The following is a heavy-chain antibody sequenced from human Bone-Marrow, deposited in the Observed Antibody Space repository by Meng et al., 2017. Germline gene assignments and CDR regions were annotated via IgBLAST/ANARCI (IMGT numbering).Heavy chain of an antibody. V-gene: IGHV3-43D*03. CDR3: AKDINACY. Sequence: GESLKISCAASGFTFDDYAMHWVRQAPGKGLEWVSLISWDGGSTYYADSVKGRFTISRDNSKNSLYLQMNSLRAEDTALYYCAKDINACYWGQGTLVTVSS. CDR1: GFTFDDYA. J-gene: IGHJ4*02. CDR2: ISWDGGST.